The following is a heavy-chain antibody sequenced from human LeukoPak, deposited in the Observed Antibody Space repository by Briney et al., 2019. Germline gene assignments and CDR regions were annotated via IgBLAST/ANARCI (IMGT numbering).Heavy chain of an antibody. V-gene: IGHV3-23*01. CDR1: GFTFSSYG. CDR2: ISGSGGST. Sequence: GGSLRLSCAASGFTFSSYGMSWVRQAPGKGLEWVSAISGSGGSTYYADSVKGRFTISRDNSKNTLYLQMNSLRAEDTAVYYCARAWELLPDYWGQGTLVTVSS. D-gene: IGHD1-26*01. J-gene: IGHJ4*02. CDR3: ARAWELLPDY.